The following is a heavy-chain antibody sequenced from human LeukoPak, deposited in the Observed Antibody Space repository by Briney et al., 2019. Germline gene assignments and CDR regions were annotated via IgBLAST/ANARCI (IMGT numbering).Heavy chain of an antibody. CDR2: IYTSGIT. CDR1: GGSINSGSCF. J-gene: IGHJ4*02. CDR3: ARSNSGSYRELDY. D-gene: IGHD1-26*01. V-gene: IGHV4-61*02. Sequence: SETLSLTCTVSGGSINSGSCFWSWLRQPAGKGLEWIGRIYTSGITNYNSSLMSRATISTDTSKNQFSLKLSSVTAADTAVYYCARSNSGSYRELDYWGQGALVTVSS.